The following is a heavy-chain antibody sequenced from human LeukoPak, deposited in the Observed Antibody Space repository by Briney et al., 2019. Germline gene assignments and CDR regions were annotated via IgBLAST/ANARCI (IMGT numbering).Heavy chain of an antibody. J-gene: IGHJ3*02. CDR1: GYTFSGYY. CDR3: ARDYLDYGDYPNDAFDI. Sequence: ASVKVSCKASGYTFSGYYMHWVRQAPGQGLEWMGWINPNSGGTNYAQKFQGRVTMTRDTSISTAYMELSRLRSDDTAVYYCARDYLDYGDYPNDAFDIWGQGTMVTVSS. V-gene: IGHV1-2*02. D-gene: IGHD4-17*01. CDR2: INPNSGGT.